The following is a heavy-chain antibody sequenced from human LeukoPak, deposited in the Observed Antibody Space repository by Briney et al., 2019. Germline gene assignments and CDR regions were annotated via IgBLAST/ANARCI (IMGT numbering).Heavy chain of an antibody. Sequence: GGALRLSCTASGFTFADYAMSWVRPAPGKGLEWVGFIRSKAYGGTAEYAASVKGRFTISRDDSRSIAYLQINSLKTEDTAVYYCTKGRGNYYSDYWGQGTLVTVSS. CDR3: TKGRGNYYSDY. V-gene: IGHV3-49*04. CDR1: GFTFADYA. CDR2: IRSKAYGGTA. J-gene: IGHJ4*02. D-gene: IGHD1-26*01.